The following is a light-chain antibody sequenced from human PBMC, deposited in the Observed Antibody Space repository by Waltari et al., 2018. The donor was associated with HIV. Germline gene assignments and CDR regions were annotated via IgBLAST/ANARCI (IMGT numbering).Light chain of an antibody. Sequence: QSALTPPASVSGSPGQSITISCTGNSSDIAHYNLVSWYQPYPAKAPKLIIYEVTKRPSWVSLLFSGSKTGNTAALTSSGLRAEEAADYYCCYCASRDRYYAFGWGTAFTVL. CDR2: EVT. CDR3: CYCASRDRYYA. J-gene: IGLJ1*01. V-gene: IGLV2-23*02. CDR1: SSDIAHYNL.